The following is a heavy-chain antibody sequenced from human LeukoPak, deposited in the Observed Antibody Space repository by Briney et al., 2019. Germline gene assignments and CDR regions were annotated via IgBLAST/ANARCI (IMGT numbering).Heavy chain of an antibody. CDR2: IRVSSGPP. V-gene: IGHV3-23*01. J-gene: IGHJ4*02. CDR3: AKTGGHYDFWSGYFPVAYFDY. CDR1: GFTFSCYV. D-gene: IGHD3-3*01. Sequence: GGSVSLSCAASGFTFSCYVMSYVRPATGEGLVWFSLIRVSSGPPDYADSVKGRFTISRDNSRDTLYLQINSLRAEDTAVYYCAKTGGHYDFWSGYFPVAYFDYWGQGTLVTVSS.